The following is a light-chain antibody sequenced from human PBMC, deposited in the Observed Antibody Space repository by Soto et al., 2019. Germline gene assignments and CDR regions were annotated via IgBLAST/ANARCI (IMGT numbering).Light chain of an antibody. Sequence: EIVLTQSPATLSLSPGEGATLSCRASQSVSSHLAWYQQKAGQAPRLLIYDASSRATGIPARFSGSGSGTDFTLTISSLEPEDFAVYYCQQRGNWPRTFGQGTKVEI. CDR1: QSVSSH. CDR2: DAS. CDR3: QQRGNWPRT. V-gene: IGKV3-11*01. J-gene: IGKJ1*01.